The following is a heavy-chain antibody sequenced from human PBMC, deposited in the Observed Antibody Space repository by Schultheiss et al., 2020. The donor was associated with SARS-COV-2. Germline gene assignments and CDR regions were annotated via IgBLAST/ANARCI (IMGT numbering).Heavy chain of an antibody. V-gene: IGHV3-23*01. J-gene: IGHJ4*02. Sequence: GGSLRLSCAASGFTFSSYAMSWVRQAPGKGLEWVSAISGSGGSTYYADSVKGRFTISRDNSKNTLYLQMNSLRAEDTAVYYCAGVPYYYGSGSYSNWGQGTLVTVSS. CDR1: GFTFSSYA. CDR3: AGVPYYYGSGSYSN. D-gene: IGHD3-10*01. CDR2: ISGSGGST.